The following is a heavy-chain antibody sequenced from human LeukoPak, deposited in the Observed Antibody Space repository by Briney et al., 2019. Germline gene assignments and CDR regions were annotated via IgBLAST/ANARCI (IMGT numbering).Heavy chain of an antibody. CDR1: EDSVSSNSAA. D-gene: IGHD3-10*01. CDR2: TYYRSRWYN. J-gene: IGHJ2*01. Sequence: SQTLSLTCAISEDSVSSNSAAWNWIRQSPSRGLEWLGRTYYRSRWYNDYAVSVKSRITINPDTSKNQFSLQLNSVTPEDTAVYYCARDTVVVDITMVRGAYWYFDLWGRGTLVTVSS. V-gene: IGHV6-1*01. CDR3: ARDTVVVDITMVRGAYWYFDL.